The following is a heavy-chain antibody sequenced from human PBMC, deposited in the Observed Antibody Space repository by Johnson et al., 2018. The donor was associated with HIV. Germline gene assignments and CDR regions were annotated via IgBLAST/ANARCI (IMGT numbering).Heavy chain of an antibody. CDR1: GFSFSNYA. CDR2: ISYDGGTT. V-gene: IGHV3-30-3*02. J-gene: IGHJ3*02. D-gene: IGHD6-19*01. Sequence: QVQLVESGGGVVQPGRSLRLSCTASGFSFSNYAIHWVRQAPGKGLECVAAISYDGGTTYSSDSAKGRFTISRDNSKNILYLQMNSLSTEDTALYYCAKDRSVAGLYDAFDIWGQGTRVTVSS. CDR3: AKDRSVAGLYDAFDI.